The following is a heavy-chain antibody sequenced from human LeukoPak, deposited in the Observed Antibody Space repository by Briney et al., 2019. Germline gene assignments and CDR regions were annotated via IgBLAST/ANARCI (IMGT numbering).Heavy chain of an antibody. D-gene: IGHD6-13*01. Sequence: SVKVSCKASGGTFSSYAISWVRQAPGQGLEWMGGIIPIFGTANHAQKFQGRVTITTDESTSTAYMELSSLRSEDTAVYYCASAVAAARPYYYYMDVWGKGTTVTVSS. CDR2: IIPIFGTA. CDR1: GGTFSSYA. CDR3: ASAVAAARPYYYYMDV. J-gene: IGHJ6*03. V-gene: IGHV1-69*05.